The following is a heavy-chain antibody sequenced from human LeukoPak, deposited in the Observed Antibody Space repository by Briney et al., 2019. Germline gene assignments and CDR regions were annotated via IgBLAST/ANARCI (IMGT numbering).Heavy chain of an antibody. CDR2: IYYSGST. D-gene: IGHD6-25*01. V-gene: IGHV4-39*07. Sequence: PSETLSLTCTVSGGSISCGSYYWGWIRQPPGKGLEWIGSIYYSGSTYYNPSLKSRVTISVDTSKDQFSLKLSSVTAADTAVYYCARDSSARGFHWGQGTLVTVSS. CDR3: ARDSSARGFH. CDR1: GGSISCGSYY. J-gene: IGHJ4*02.